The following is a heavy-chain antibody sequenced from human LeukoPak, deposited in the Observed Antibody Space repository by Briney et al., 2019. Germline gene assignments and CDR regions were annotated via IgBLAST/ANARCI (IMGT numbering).Heavy chain of an antibody. CDR3: ARAPITSPFYFDY. Sequence: GGSLRLSCTASGFAFDEHGMSWVRQVPGKGLEWVSGINWSGGSTGYADPSRGRFTISRDNAKNSLYLQMDSLRAEDTALYYCARAPITSPFYFDYWGQGTLVTVSS. CDR1: GFAFDEHG. J-gene: IGHJ4*02. D-gene: IGHD2-2*01. CDR2: INWSGGST. V-gene: IGHV3-20*04.